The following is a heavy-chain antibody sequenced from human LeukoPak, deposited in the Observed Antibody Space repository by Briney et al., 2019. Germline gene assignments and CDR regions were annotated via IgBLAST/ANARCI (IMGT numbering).Heavy chain of an antibody. D-gene: IGHD2-2*01. J-gene: IGHJ4*02. CDR2: LNPSGGSA. V-gene: IGHV1-46*01. Sequence: ASVKVSCKASGYTFTAYYMHWVRQAPGQGPEWMGKLNPSGGSASHAQKFQGRLTMTRDTSTSTVYMELSSLRSEDTAVYYCARGGYPSSFDYWGQGTLVTVSS. CDR3: ARGGYPSSFDY. CDR1: GYTFTAYY.